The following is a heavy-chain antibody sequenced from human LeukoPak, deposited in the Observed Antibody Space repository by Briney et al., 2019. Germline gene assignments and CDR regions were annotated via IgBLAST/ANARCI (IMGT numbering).Heavy chain of an antibody. CDR2: IYYSGST. D-gene: IGHD3-3*01. V-gene: IGHV4-39*07. CDR1: GGSISSSSYY. CDR3: ARSEWLSPFDY. J-gene: IGHJ4*02. Sequence: SETLSLTCTVSGGSISSSSYYWGWIRQPPGKGLKWIGSIYYSGSTYYNPSLKSRVTISVDTSKNQFSLKLSSVTAADTAVYYCARSEWLSPFDYWGQGTLVTVSS.